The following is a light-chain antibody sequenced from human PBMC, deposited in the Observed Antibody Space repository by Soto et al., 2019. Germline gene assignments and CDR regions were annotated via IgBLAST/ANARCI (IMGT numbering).Light chain of an antibody. V-gene: IGKV3-20*01. Sequence: EILLTQSPGTVSLSPGAIATLSCRASQTVSNTYCVLYQQKPGQAPRLLIYGTTSRATDIPDRCSGSGAGADFTITISRLEPEDSAVYYCQQHGSSPWTFGQGTKVDIK. CDR3: QQHGSSPWT. CDR1: QTVSNTY. CDR2: GTT. J-gene: IGKJ1*01.